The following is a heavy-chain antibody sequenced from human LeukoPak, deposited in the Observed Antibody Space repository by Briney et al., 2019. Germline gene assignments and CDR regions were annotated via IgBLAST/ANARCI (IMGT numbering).Heavy chain of an antibody. Sequence: GGSLRLSCAASGFTFSSYTMSWVRQAPGKGLEWVSTITTSDGNTYYADSVKGRFTVSRDNSKNTMFLQMNSLRAEDTAVYYCAKDGGLWVSAHWGDSWGRGTLVTVSS. CDR1: GFTFSSYT. V-gene: IGHV3-23*01. J-gene: IGHJ4*02. D-gene: IGHD7-27*01. CDR3: AKDGGLWVSAHWGDS. CDR2: ITTSDGNT.